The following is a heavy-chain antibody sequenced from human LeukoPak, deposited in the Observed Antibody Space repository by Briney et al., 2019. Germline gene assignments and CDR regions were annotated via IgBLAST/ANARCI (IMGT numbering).Heavy chain of an antibody. J-gene: IGHJ3*02. Sequence: GGSLRLSCAASGFTFSSYSMNWARRAPGKGLEWVSSISSSSSYIYYADSVKGRFTISRDNAKNSLYLQMNSLRAEDTAVYYCARDLGSAFDIWGQGTMVTVSS. CDR2: ISSSSSYI. CDR1: GFTFSSYS. D-gene: IGHD3-16*01. CDR3: ARDLGSAFDI. V-gene: IGHV3-21*01.